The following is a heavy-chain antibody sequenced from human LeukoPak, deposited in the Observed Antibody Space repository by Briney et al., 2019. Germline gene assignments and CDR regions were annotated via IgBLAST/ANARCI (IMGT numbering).Heavy chain of an antibody. Sequence: PGGSLRLSCAASGFTFSSYAMSWVRQAPGKGLEWVSAISGSGGSTYYADSVKGRFTISRDNSKSMLLLEMRSLTVEDTAVYYCVKFRLVVVSHANWFDPWGQGTLVTVSS. V-gene: IGHV3-23*01. D-gene: IGHD2-8*02. CDR2: ISGSGGST. CDR3: VKFRLVVVSHANWFDP. J-gene: IGHJ5*02. CDR1: GFTFSSYA.